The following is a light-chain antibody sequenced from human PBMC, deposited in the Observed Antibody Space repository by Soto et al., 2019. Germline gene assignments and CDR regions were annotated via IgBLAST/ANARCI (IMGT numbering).Light chain of an antibody. CDR2: DAS. V-gene: IGKV1-5*01. J-gene: IGKJ2*01. Sequence: DIQMTQSPSTLSASVGDRVTITCRASQNISNWLAWYQQRPGRAPNLLIHDASTLESGDPSRFSGSGSVTEFTLTISSQQPDDFATYYCQQYYTLYTFGQGTKLEIK. CDR3: QQYYTLYT. CDR1: QNISNW.